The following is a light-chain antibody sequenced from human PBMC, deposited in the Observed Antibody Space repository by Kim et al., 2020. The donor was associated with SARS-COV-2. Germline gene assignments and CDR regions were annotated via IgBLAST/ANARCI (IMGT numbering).Light chain of an antibody. CDR3: SSYTCSSTRV. J-gene: IGLJ1*01. V-gene: IGLV2-14*04. CDR1: SRSDGGYNY. CDR2: YFI. Sequence: QLIPIPFTGTSRSDGGYNYISWYRPHPVKAPILLIYYFIWRSSGVSTRFSGSKHGNTASLPISGLQAADEADYYCSSYTCSSTRVFGTGTKVTVL.